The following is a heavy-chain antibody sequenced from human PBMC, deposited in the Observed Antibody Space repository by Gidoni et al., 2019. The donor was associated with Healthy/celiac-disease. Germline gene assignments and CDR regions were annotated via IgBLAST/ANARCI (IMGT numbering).Heavy chain of an antibody. CDR1: ESTVAGYY. D-gene: IGHD2-2*01. CDR2: INPNSGGT. J-gene: IGHJ5*02. V-gene: IGHV1-2*02. Sequence: VQLVRSGAEVKKPGASVKVHCKASESTVAGYYMHWVRQAPGQGLEWMGWINPNSGGTNYAQKFQGRVTMTRDTSISTAYMELSRLRSDDTAVYYCARGREYQLLLGWFDPWGQGTLVTVSS. CDR3: ARGREYQLLLGWFDP.